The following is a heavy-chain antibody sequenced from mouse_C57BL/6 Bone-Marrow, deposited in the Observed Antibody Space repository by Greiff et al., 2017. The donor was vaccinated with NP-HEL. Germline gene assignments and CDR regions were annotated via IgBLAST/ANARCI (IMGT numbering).Heavy chain of an antibody. V-gene: IGHV2-6-1*01. Sequence: QVQLKQSGPGLVAPSQCLSITCTVSGFSLTSYGVHWVRQPPGKGLEWLVVIWSDGSTTYNSALKSRLSISKDNSKSQVFLKMNSLQTDDTAMYYCARHGYYGSSLYSYAMDYWGQGTSVTVSS. CDR2: IWSDGST. D-gene: IGHD1-1*01. J-gene: IGHJ4*01. CDR1: GFSLTSYG. CDR3: ARHGYYGSSLYSYAMDY.